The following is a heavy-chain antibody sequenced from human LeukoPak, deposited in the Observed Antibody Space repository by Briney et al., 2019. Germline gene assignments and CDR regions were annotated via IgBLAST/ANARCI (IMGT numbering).Heavy chain of an antibody. J-gene: IGHJ6*03. CDR1: GYTYSSYD. D-gene: IGHD2-15*01. Sequence: ATVKVFCEASGYTYSSYDVSWVRRAPGQALEWMGWISAYNGNTNYEQNLQGRVTMSTDTSTNTAYMELKNLRPDDTAVYYCARAILGYFSAGSCYSFSYYYMDVWGKGTTVAVSS. CDR3: ARAILGYFSAGSCYSFSYYYMDV. V-gene: IGHV1-18*01. CDR2: ISAYNGNT.